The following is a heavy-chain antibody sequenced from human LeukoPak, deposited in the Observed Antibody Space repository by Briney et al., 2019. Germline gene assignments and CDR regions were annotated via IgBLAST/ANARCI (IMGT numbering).Heavy chain of an antibody. Sequence: PGGSLRHSCSDPGFTFSKFALHWVRHAPERGLEYVSGINNDGGSTFYSDSVKGRFSIARDNAKETLYLQMTSLRSEDTAVYYCVKTMVTFGGLIRTDAFDVWGQGAMVTVSS. J-gene: IGHJ3*01. CDR3: VKTMVTFGGLIRTDAFDV. CDR2: INNDGGST. D-gene: IGHD3-16*01. V-gene: IGHV3-64D*06. CDR1: GFTFSKFA.